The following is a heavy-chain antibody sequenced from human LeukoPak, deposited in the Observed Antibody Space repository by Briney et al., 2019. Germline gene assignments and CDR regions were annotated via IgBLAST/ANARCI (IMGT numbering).Heavy chain of an antibody. J-gene: IGHJ6*04. CDR1: GFTFSSYG. CDR3: AKGEGVTMVRGVIYYYYYGMDV. V-gene: IGHV3-30*18. D-gene: IGHD3-10*01. Sequence: PGGSLRLSCAASGFTFSSYGMHWVRQAPGKGLEWVAVISYDGSNKYYADSVKGRFTISRDNSKNTLYLQMNSLRAEDTAVYYCAKGEGVTMVRGVIYYYYYGMDVWGKGTTVIVSS. CDR2: ISYDGSNK.